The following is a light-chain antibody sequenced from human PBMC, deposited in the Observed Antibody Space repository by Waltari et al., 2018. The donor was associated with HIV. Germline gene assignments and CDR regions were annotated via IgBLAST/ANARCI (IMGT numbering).Light chain of an antibody. CDR3: QQYGSSPFT. V-gene: IGKV3-20*01. J-gene: IGKJ4*01. CDR1: RSVPSNY. CDR2: DSS. Sequence: EIVLPQSPGTVSLSRGERATPPCRAGRSVPSNYLAWVQQRLGQAPRLLIYDSSNRATGIPDRFSGSGSGANFTLTITRLEPEDFAVFYCQQYGSSPFTFGGGTKV.